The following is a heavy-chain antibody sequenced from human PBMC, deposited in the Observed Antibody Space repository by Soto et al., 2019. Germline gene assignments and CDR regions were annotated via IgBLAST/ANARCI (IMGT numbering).Heavy chain of an antibody. CDR3: ATPGGTTVNTTQKKYYYYSGMDV. Sequence: SETLSLTCTVSGGSISSSSYYWGWIRQPPGKGLEWIGSIYYSGSTYYNPSLKSRVTISVDTSKNQFSLKLSSVTAADTAVYYCATPGGTTVNTTQKKYYYYSGMDVWGQGTTVTVSS. J-gene: IGHJ6*02. D-gene: IGHD4-17*01. CDR1: GGSISSSSYY. V-gene: IGHV4-39*01. CDR2: IYYSGST.